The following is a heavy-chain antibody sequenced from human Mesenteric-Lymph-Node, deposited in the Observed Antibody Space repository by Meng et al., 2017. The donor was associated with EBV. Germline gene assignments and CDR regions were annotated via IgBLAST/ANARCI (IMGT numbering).Heavy chain of an antibody. Sequence: QVYRVASGGGLVNPGGSLRLACAASEFTFTDYFMSWVRQAPGKGLEWVSYISIGGSTTYYADSVKGRFTISRDNAKKSLFMQMNNLRVEDTAVYYCIYYYDSSGPTYWGQGTLVTVSS. CDR3: IYYYDSSGPTY. D-gene: IGHD3-22*01. CDR2: ISIGGSTT. CDR1: EFTFTDYF. J-gene: IGHJ4*02. V-gene: IGHV3-11*01.